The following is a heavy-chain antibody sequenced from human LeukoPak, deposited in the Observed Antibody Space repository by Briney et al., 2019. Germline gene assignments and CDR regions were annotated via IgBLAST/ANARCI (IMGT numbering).Heavy chain of an antibody. CDR2: IWYDGSNE. V-gene: IGHV3-33*06. Sequence: PGGSLRLSCAASGFTFSSYGMHWVRQAPGKGLEWVAVIWYDGSNEYYADSVKGRFTISGDNSKNTLYLQMNSLRAEDTAVYYCAKAYYSSSNWFDPWGQGTLVTVSS. CDR3: AKAYYSSSNWFDP. CDR1: GFTFSSYG. J-gene: IGHJ5*02. D-gene: IGHD6-6*01.